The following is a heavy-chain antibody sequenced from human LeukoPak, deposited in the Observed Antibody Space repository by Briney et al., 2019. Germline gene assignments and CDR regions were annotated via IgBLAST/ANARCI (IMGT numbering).Heavy chain of an antibody. J-gene: IGHJ4*02. D-gene: IGHD3-16*02. CDR3: ARGSPSYDYVWGSYRYTSPFDY. CDR2: IIPIFGTA. CDR1: GGTFSSYA. V-gene: IGHV1-69*13. Sequence: SVKVSCKASGGTFSSYAISWVRQAPGQGLEWMGGIIPIFGTASYAQKFQGRVTITADESTSTAYMEPSSLRSEDTAVYYCARGSPSYDYVWGSYRYTSPFDYWGQGTLVTVSS.